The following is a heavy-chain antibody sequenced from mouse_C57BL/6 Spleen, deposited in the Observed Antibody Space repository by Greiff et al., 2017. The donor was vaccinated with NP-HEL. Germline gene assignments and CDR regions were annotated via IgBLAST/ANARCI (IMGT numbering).Heavy chain of an antibody. J-gene: IGHJ1*03. CDR3: ARAPMGRYWYFDV. CDR1: GYTFTDYY. V-gene: IGHV1-26*01. CDR2: INPNNGGT. Sequence: VQLQQSGPELVKPGASVKISCKASGYTFTDYYMNWVKQSHGKSLEWIGDINPNNGGTSYNQKFKGKATLTVDKSSSTAYMELRSLTSEDSAVYYCARAPMGRYWYFDVWGTGTTVTVSS.